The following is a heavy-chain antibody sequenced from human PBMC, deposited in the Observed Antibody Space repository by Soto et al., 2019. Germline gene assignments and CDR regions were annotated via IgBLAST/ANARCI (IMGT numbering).Heavy chain of an antibody. CDR3: AKDLRILRWSDGFDI. V-gene: IGHV3-23*01. Sequence: EVQLLESGGGLVQPGESLRLSCAASGFTFSNYAMSWVRQAPGKGLEWVSGVSGSGSSTYHADSVKGRFTISRDNSKNTLYLHMSSLIGDDTAVYSCAKDLRILRWSDGFDIWGQGTLVTVSS. J-gene: IGHJ3*02. CDR1: GFTFSNYA. CDR2: VSGSGSST. D-gene: IGHD4-17*01.